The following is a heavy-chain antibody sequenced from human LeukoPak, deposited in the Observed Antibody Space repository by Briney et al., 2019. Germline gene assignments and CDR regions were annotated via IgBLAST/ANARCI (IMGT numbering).Heavy chain of an antibody. V-gene: IGHV3-23*01. CDR3: AGDFWSGYYRINAFDI. CDR2: ISGSGGST. CDR1: GFTFSSYA. D-gene: IGHD3-3*01. J-gene: IGHJ3*02. Sequence: GGSLRLSCAASGFTFSSYAMSWVRQAPGKGLEWDSAISGSGGSTYYADSVKGRFTISRDNSKNTLYLQMNSLRAEDTAVYYCAGDFWSGYYRINAFDIWGQGTMVTVSS.